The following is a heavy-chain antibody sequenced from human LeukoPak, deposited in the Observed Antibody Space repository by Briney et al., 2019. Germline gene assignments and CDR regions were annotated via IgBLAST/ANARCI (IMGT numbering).Heavy chain of an antibody. CDR3: ARVVVAAKGFDP. V-gene: IGHV1-2*02. D-gene: IGHD2-15*01. CDR1: GYTFTVYY. CDR2: INPNSGGT. Sequence: ASVKVSCKASGYTFTVYYMHWVRQAPGQGLEWMGWINPNSGGTNYAQKFQGRVTMTRDTSISTAYMELSRLGSDDTAVYYCARVVVAAKGFDPWGQGTLVTVSS. J-gene: IGHJ5*02.